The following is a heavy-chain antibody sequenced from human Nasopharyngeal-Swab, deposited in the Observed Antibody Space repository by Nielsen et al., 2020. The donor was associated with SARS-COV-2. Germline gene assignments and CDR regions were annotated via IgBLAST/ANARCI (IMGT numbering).Heavy chain of an antibody. CDR2: TEIGGTT. J-gene: IGHJ1*01. Sequence: GGSLRLSCAASGFTFSSFVMHWVRQAPGKGLEWVSVTEIGGTTHYADSVKGRFSISRDSSTNTLYLQMNNVRAEDTAVYYCARDLGGGYCTTTNCPGSWGQGTLVTVSS. CDR3: ARDLGGGYCTTTNCPGS. D-gene: IGHD2-2*01. CDR1: GFTFSSFV. V-gene: IGHV3-53*01.